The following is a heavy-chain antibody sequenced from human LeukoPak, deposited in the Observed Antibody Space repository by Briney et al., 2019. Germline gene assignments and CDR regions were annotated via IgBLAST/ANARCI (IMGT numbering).Heavy chain of an antibody. CDR2: VRFDGSNK. J-gene: IGHJ4*02. V-gene: IGHV3-30*02. CDR3: AQGAHYYGSGSHRRGHYFDY. Sequence: GGSLRLSCAASGFTFSTYGMHWVRQAPGKGLEWVAVVRFDGSNKYYADSVNGRFTISRDNSKNTLYLQMNSLRGEDTAVYYCAQGAHYYGSGSHRRGHYFDYWGQGTLVTVSS. D-gene: IGHD3-10*01. CDR1: GFTFSTYG.